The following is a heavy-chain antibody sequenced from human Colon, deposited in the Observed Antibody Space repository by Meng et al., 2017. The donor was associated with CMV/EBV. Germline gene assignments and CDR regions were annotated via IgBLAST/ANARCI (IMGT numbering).Heavy chain of an antibody. D-gene: IGHD1-26*01. CDR2: VHYSGTPT. Sequence: GSLRLSCTVSGDSINNYYWSWIRQSPGKGLEWVAYVHYSGTPTNYSPSLKSRVTISVDTSKNQFYLKLNSVTAADTAVYYCAGTLGGRQLFDFWGQGTLITVSS. CDR1: GDSINNYY. J-gene: IGHJ4*02. V-gene: IGHV4-59*01. CDR3: AGTLGGRQLFDF.